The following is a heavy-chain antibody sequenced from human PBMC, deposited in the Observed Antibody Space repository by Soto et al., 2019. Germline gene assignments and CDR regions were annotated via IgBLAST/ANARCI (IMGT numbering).Heavy chain of an antibody. Sequence: EVHLVESGGGLVKPGGSLRLSCAASGFTFTSYSMNWVRQAPGKGLEWVSSISSSSSYIYYADSVKGRFTISRDNAKNSLYLQMNSLRAKDTAVYYCARDSASYGSAFDIWGQGTMVTVSS. V-gene: IGHV3-21*01. CDR1: GFTFTSYS. CDR2: ISSSSSYI. D-gene: IGHD5-18*01. CDR3: ARDSASYGSAFDI. J-gene: IGHJ3*02.